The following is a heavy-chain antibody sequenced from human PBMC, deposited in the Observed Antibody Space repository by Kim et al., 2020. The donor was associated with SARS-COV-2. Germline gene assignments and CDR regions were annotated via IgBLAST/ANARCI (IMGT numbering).Heavy chain of an antibody. Sequence: GGSLRLSCAASGFTFSSYSMNWVRQAPGKGLEWVSSISSSSSYIYYADSVKGRFTISRDNAKNSLYLQMNSLRAEDTAVYYCARDKITMVRGVTGAFDIWGQGTMVTVSS. J-gene: IGHJ3*02. CDR1: GFTFSSYS. CDR2: ISSSSSYI. V-gene: IGHV3-21*01. D-gene: IGHD3-10*01. CDR3: ARDKITMVRGVTGAFDI.